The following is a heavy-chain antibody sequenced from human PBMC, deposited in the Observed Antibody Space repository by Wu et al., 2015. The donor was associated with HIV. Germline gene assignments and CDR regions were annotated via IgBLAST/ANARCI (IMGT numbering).Heavy chain of an antibody. Sequence: QVYLVQSGAEVKKPGSSVKVSCKASGGTFSSYVFTWVRQAPGQGLEWMGSLIPIFGTAKYAQNIQGRVTITAEKSTSTAYMELSRLTSEDTAVYYCARKGSGSWDYWGQGTLITVSS. V-gene: IGHV1-69*13. CDR3: ARKGSGSWDY. CDR2: LIPIFGTA. D-gene: IGHD3-10*01. CDR1: GGTFSSYV. J-gene: IGHJ4*02.